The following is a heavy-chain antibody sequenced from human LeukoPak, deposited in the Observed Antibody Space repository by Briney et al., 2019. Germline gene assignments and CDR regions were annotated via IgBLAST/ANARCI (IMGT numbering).Heavy chain of an antibody. D-gene: IGHD3-10*01. CDR1: GFTFSSYA. CDR2: ISGSGDKI. CDR3: ARLTGFSGFDY. Sequence: GGSLRLSCAASGFTFSSYAMSWVRQVPGKGLEWVSAISGSGDKIFYADSVKGRFTISRDNSKNTLYLQMNSLRAEDTAVYYCARLTGFSGFDYWGQGTLVTVSS. J-gene: IGHJ4*02. V-gene: IGHV3-23*01.